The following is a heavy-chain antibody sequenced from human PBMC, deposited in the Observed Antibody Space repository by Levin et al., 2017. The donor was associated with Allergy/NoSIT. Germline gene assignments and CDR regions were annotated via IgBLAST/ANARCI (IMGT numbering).Heavy chain of an antibody. D-gene: IGHD6-19*01. CDR3: ASAVRFSSGYYFDY. CDR2: VYYTGTT. Sequence: SETLSLTCTVSGGSIITYYWSWIRQPPGKGLAWIGNVYYTGTTNYNPSLKSRVTMSADTSKNQFSLKLSSVTAADTAVYYCASAVRFSSGYYFDYWGQGALVTVSS. V-gene: IGHV4-59*01. CDR1: GGSIITYY. J-gene: IGHJ4*02.